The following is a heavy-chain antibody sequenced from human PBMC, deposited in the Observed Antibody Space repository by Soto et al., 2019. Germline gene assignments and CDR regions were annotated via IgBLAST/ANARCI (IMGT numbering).Heavy chain of an antibody. Sequence: GGSLRLSCAASGFTFYDAWMNWVRQAPGKGLEWVGRIKSKTDGGTTDYGAPVKGRFTISRDDSKNTLYLQMNSLKTEDTAVYYCTTDGALVDTAMAHNAYWGQGTLVTVSS. CDR3: TTDGALVDTAMAHNAY. J-gene: IGHJ4*02. CDR1: GFTFYDAW. CDR2: IKSKTDGGTT. D-gene: IGHD5-18*01. V-gene: IGHV3-15*07.